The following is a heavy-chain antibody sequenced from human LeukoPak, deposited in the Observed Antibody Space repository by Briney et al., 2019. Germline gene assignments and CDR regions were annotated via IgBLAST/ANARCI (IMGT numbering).Heavy chain of an antibody. Sequence: PGGSLRLSCAASGFTFDDYAMHWIRQAPGKGLEWVSGINWNGGKIGYADSVKGRFTISRDNAKNSLFLQMNSLRAEDTAVYYCARLPAYCSSTSCYYDYWGQGTLVTVSS. D-gene: IGHD2-2*01. CDR2: INWNGGKI. CDR1: GFTFDDYA. V-gene: IGHV3-20*04. CDR3: ARLPAYCSSTSCYYDY. J-gene: IGHJ4*02.